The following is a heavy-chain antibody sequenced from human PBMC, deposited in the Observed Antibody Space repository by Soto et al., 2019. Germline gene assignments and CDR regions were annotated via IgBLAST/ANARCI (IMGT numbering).Heavy chain of an antibody. J-gene: IGHJ3*02. CDR2: INPNSGGT. CDR3: ARELNQEMATIGSAFDI. CDR1: GYTFTGYY. D-gene: IGHD5-12*01. Sequence: GASVKVSCKASGYTFTGYYMHWVRQAPGQGLEWMGWINPNSGGTNYAQEFQGRVTMTRDASISTAYMELSRLRSDDTAVYYCARELNQEMATIGSAFDIWGQGTMVTVS. V-gene: IGHV1-2*02.